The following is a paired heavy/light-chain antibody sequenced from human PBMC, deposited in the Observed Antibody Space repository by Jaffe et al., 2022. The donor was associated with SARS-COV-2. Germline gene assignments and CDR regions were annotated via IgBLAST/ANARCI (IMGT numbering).Light chain of an antibody. J-gene: IGKJ1*01. CDR1: QGISSY. Sequence: VIWMTQSPSLLSASTGDRVTISCRMSQGISSYLAWYQQKPGKAPELLIYAASTLQSGVPSRFSGSGSGTDFTLTISCLQSEDFATYYCQQYYSFPWTFGQGTKVEIK. CDR3: QQYYSFPWT. V-gene: IGKV1D-8*01. CDR2: AAS.
Heavy chain of an antibody. CDR3: ASLVSLGDSSGYSLSTPPA. CDR1: GFTFSSYS. J-gene: IGHJ5*02. Sequence: EVQLVESGGGLVKPGGSLRLSCAASGFTFSSYSMNWVRQAPGKGLEWVSSISSSSSYIYYADSVKGRFTISRDNAKNSLYLQMNSLRAEDTAVYYCASLVSLGDSSGYSLSTPPAWGQGTLVTVSS. V-gene: IGHV3-21*01. D-gene: IGHD3-22*01. CDR2: ISSSSSYI.